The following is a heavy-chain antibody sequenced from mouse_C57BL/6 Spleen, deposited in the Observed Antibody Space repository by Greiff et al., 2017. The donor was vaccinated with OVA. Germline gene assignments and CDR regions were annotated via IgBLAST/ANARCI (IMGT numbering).Heavy chain of an antibody. D-gene: IGHD1-1*01. CDR3: ARDESRDY. J-gene: IGHJ2*01. V-gene: IGHV5-4*01. CDR2: ISDGGSYT. Sequence: EVQLVESGGGLVKPGGSLKLSCAASGFTFSSYAMSWVRQTPEKRLEWVATISDGGSYTYYPDNVKGRFTISRDNAKNNLYLQMSHLKSEDTAMYYCARDESRDYWGQGTTLTVSS. CDR1: GFTFSSYA.